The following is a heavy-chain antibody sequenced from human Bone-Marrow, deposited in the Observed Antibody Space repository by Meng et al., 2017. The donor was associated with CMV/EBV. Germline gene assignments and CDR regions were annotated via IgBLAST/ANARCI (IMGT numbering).Heavy chain of an antibody. CDR3: AKFSQWLVPFDY. Sequence: ASVKVSCKASGYTFSSYGITWVRQAPGQGLEWMGWISAYSGDTNYAQSLQGRVTMTTDTSTSTAYMELRGLRSDDTAVYYCAKFSQWLVPFDYWGQGTLVTVSS. D-gene: IGHD6-19*01. V-gene: IGHV1-18*01. CDR1: GYTFSSYG. CDR2: ISAYSGDT. J-gene: IGHJ4*02.